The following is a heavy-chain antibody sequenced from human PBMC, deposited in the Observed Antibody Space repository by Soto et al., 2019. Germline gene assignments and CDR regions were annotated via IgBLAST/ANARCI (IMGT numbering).Heavy chain of an antibody. V-gene: IGHV3-21*01. J-gene: IGHJ4*02. CDR3: ESGKSGSYDY. CDR1: GFTFSSYA. D-gene: IGHD1-26*01. Sequence: VVSLRLSCAASGFTFSSYALNWVRQAPGKGLDCVSAISGGSTYIYHADSVKGGFTIYRDNAKNSLYLQMNSLRVEDTAVYFCESGKSGSYDYWGQGTLVTVYS. CDR2: ISGGSTYI.